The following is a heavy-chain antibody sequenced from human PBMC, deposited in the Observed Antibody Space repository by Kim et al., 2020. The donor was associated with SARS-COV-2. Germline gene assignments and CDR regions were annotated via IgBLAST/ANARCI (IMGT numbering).Heavy chain of an antibody. CDR3: AKGFADSSGYYWGPFDH. Sequence: GGSLRLSCAASGFTFSSYAMSWVRQAPGKGLEWVSAISGSGGGTYYADSVKGRFTISRDNSKNTVYLQMNSLRAEDTAVYYCAKGFADSSGYYWGPFDHWGQGTLVTVSS. V-gene: IGHV3-23*01. D-gene: IGHD3-22*01. CDR1: GFTFSSYA. CDR2: ISGSGGGT. J-gene: IGHJ4*02.